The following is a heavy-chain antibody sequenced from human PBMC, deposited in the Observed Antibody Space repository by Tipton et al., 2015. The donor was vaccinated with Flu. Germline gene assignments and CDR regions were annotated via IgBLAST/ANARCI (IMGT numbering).Heavy chain of an antibody. CDR3: ARSTYYYGSGSSDY. D-gene: IGHD3-10*01. CDR1: GYSISSGYY. V-gene: IGHV4-38-2*01. J-gene: IGHJ4*02. CDR2: ISHSGRT. Sequence: TLSLTCAVSGYSISSGYYWGCIRQPPGKGLEWIGCISHSGRTYYNPSLKSRVTISVDTAKNQFSQRLSSVTAADTAVYYCARSTYYYGSGSSDYWGQGTLVTVSS.